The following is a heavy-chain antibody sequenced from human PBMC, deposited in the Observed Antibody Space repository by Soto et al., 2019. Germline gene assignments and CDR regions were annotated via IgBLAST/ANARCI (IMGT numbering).Heavy chain of an antibody. Sequence: QVQLVQSGAEVKKPGASVKVSCKASGYTFTGYYMHWVRQAPGQGLEWMGWINPNSGGTNYAQKVQGWVTMTRDTSISTAYMEMSRLRSDDTAVYYCARDDGSYSFDYWGQGTLVIVSS. V-gene: IGHV1-2*04. CDR3: ARDDGSYSFDY. D-gene: IGHD1-26*01. CDR2: INPNSGGT. CDR1: GYTFTGYY. J-gene: IGHJ4*02.